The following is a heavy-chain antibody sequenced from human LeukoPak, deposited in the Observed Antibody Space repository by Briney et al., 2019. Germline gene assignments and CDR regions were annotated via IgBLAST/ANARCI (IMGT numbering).Heavy chain of an antibody. J-gene: IGHJ4*02. Sequence: KTGGSLRLSCAASGFTFSSYSMNWVRQAPGKGLEWVSSISSSSSYIYYADSVKGRFTISRDNAKNSLYLQMNSLRAEDTAVYYCARPGYTYTDVYYFDSWGQGTLVTVSS. CDR3: ARPGYTYTDVYYFDS. CDR1: GFTFSSYS. CDR2: ISSSSSYI. D-gene: IGHD5-24*01. V-gene: IGHV3-21*04.